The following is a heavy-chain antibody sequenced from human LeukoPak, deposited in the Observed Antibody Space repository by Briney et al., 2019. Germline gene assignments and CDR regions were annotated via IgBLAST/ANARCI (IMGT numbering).Heavy chain of an antibody. CDR2: IKQDGSEK. D-gene: IGHD3-10*01. CDR1: GFTVSSNY. J-gene: IGHJ4*02. CDR3: ARGAGSSSDY. V-gene: IGHV3-7*03. Sequence: GGSLRLSCAASGFTVSSNYMSWVRQAPGKGLEWVANIKQDGSEKYYVDSVKGRFTISRDNAKNSLYLQMNSLRAEDTAVYYCARGAGSSSDYWGQGTLVTVSS.